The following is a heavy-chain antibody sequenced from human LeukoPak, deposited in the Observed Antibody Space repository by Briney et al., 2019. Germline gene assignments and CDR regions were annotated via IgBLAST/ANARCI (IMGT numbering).Heavy chain of an antibody. CDR3: ARDLIYYDFWSGYRSGMDV. CDR2: ISAYNGNT. CDR1: GYTFTSYG. V-gene: IGHV1-18*01. J-gene: IGHJ6*02. D-gene: IGHD3-3*01. Sequence: ASVKVSCKASGYTFTSYGISWVRQAPGQGLEWMGWISAYNGNTNYAQELQGRVTMTTDTSTSTAYMELRSLRSDDTAVYYCARDLIYYDFWSGYRSGMDVWGQGTTVTVSS.